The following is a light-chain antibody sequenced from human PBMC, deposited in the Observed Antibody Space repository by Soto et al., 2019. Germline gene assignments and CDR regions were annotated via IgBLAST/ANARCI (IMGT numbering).Light chain of an antibody. J-gene: IGKJ2*01. CDR1: QSVSSSY. CDR2: GAS. V-gene: IGKV3-20*01. CDR3: QQYGSSPYT. Sequence: EIVLTQSPGTLSLSPGERATLSCRASQSVSSSYLAWYQQKPGQAPRLLIYGASSRATGIPDRFSGSGSGTDFTFTISRLEPEDFAVYYCQQYGSSPYTFGQVTKLEIK.